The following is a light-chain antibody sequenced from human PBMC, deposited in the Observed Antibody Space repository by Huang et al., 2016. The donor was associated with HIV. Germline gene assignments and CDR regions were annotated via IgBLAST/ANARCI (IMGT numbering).Light chain of an antibody. CDR1: QSVSSN. Sequence: EIVMTQSPATLSVSPGERVTLSCRASQSVSSNLAWYQQKPGQPPRLLIYGASTRATGVPARFSGSGSGTEFTLTINSLQSEDFAVYYCQQYINWPPKYTFGQGTKLEI. J-gene: IGKJ2*01. CDR2: GAS. CDR3: QQYINWPPKYT. V-gene: IGKV3-15*01.